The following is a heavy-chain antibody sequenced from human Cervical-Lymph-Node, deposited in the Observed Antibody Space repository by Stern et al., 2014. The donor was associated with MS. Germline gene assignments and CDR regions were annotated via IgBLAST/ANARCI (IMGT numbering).Heavy chain of an antibody. Sequence: QITLKESGPSLVKPTQTLTLTCSFSGFSLTTDGVGGGWIRQHPGKAREWLALIFWDDDKRYSPSLKSRLTISKDTSKNKVVLTLTNLDPEDTATYYCARYDSSGSYYPYYHGVDVWGQGTTVTVSS. J-gene: IGHJ6*02. CDR1: GFSLTTDGVG. D-gene: IGHD3-22*01. CDR3: ARYDSSGSYYPYYHGVDV. CDR2: IFWDDDK. V-gene: IGHV2-5*02.